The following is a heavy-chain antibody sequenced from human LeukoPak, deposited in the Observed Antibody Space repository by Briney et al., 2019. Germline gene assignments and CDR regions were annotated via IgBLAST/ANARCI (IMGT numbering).Heavy chain of an antibody. Sequence: PGGSLRLSCAASGYTFSSYAMSWVRQAPGKGLEWVSAISGSGGSTYYADSVKGRFTISRDNARNSLYLQLNRLRAEDTAVYFCARVTVGATADYFDSWGQGTLVTVSS. CDR2: ISGSGGST. J-gene: IGHJ4*02. CDR1: GYTFSSYA. CDR3: ARVTVGATADYFDS. D-gene: IGHD1-26*01. V-gene: IGHV3-23*01.